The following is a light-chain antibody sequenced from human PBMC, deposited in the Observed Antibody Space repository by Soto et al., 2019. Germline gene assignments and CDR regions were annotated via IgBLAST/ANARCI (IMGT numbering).Light chain of an antibody. Sequence: EIVMTQSPATLSVSPGERATLSCRASQSVGYRLAWYQQKPGQAPRLLIYDASTRATGFPARFSGSGSGTEFTLTISSLQSEDFAVYYCQQYNNWPPFNFGPGTKVDIK. V-gene: IGKV3-15*01. CDR2: DAS. CDR3: QQYNNWPPFN. CDR1: QSVGYR. J-gene: IGKJ3*01.